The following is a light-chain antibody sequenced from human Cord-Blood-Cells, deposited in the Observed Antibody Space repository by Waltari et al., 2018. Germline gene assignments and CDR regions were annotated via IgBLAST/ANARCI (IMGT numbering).Light chain of an antibody. J-gene: IGKJ1*01. Sequence: DIQMTQSTSSLSASVGDRVTITCRASQSISSYLNWYQQKPGKAPKLLNSAASSLQSGVPSRFSGSGSGTDFTLTISSLQPEDFATYYCQQSYSTPPWTFGQGTKVEIK. CDR3: QQSYSTPPWT. V-gene: IGKV1-39*01. CDR2: AAS. CDR1: QSISSY.